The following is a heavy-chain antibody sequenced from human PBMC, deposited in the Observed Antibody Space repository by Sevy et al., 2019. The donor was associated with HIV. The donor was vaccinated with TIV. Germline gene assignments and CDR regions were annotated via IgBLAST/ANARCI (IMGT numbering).Heavy chain of an antibody. J-gene: IGHJ4*02. Sequence: GGSLRLSCAASGFTFSSYWMHWVRQAPGKGLVWVSRISSDGSSTNYADSMKGRFTISRDNAKNTLYLQMNSLRAEDTDVYYCVRDRGGVVDYWGQGTLVTVSS. V-gene: IGHV3-74*01. CDR2: ISSDGSST. CDR1: GFTFSSYW. D-gene: IGHD3-16*01. CDR3: VRDRGGVVDY.